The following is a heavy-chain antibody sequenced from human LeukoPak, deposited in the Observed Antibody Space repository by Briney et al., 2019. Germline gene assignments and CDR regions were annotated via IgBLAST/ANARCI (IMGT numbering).Heavy chain of an antibody. V-gene: IGHV5-10-1*01. J-gene: IGHJ4*02. D-gene: IGHD5-18*01. CDR2: IDPSDSYT. Sequence: GESLKISCKGSGYSFTSYWISWVRQMPGKGLEWMGRIDPSDSYTKYSPSFQGHVTISADKSISTAYLQWSSLKASDTAIYYCARHLSGYSDGFDYWGQGTLVTVSS. CDR3: ARHLSGYSDGFDY. CDR1: GYSFTSYW.